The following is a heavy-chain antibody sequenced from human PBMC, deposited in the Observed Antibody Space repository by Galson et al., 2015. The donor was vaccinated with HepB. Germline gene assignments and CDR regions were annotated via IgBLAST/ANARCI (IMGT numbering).Heavy chain of an antibody. CDR1: GFAFSSFA. J-gene: IGHJ6*02. CDR2: IWSDGNNK. V-gene: IGHV3-33*01. CDR3: ARVPVASGYYTYFYYGMDV. Sequence: SLRLSCAAAGFAFSSFALHWVRQAPGKGLDWVAVIWSDGNNKYYADSVKGRFTISRDNSRNTLFLQMNSLRAEDTGVYYCARVPVASGYYTYFYYGMDVWGQGTTVTVSS. D-gene: IGHD3-3*01.